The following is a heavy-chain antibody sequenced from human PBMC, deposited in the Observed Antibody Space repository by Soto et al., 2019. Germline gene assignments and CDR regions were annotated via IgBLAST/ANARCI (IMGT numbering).Heavy chain of an antibody. CDR3: ARGLIFSRYDYFDY. J-gene: IGHJ4*02. CDR1: GYSISSGYY. D-gene: IGHD1-20*01. CDR2: IYHSGST. V-gene: IGHV4-38-2*01. Sequence: PSETLSLTCAVSGYSISSGYYWGWIRQPPGKGLEWIGSIYHSGSTYYNPSLKSRVTISVDTSKNQFSLKLSSVTAADTAVYYCARGLIFSRYDYFDYWGQGTLVTVSS.